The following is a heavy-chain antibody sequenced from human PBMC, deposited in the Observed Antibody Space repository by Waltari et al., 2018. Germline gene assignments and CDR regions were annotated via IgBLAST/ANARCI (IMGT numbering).Heavy chain of an antibody. Sequence: QVQLQESGPRLVKPSETLSLTCSVSGFPIGSEYYWAWVRQSPGEGLVWSGSTEHRGRADYNPALKGRVTISVDTSKNQFSLKLTSVTVADSGVYYCARLSPYTSSGDFFDPWGQGALVTVSS. J-gene: IGHJ5*02. D-gene: IGHD2-21*02. V-gene: IGHV4-38-2*01. CDR2: TEHRGRA. CDR3: ARLSPYTSSGDFFDP. CDR1: GFPIGSEYY.